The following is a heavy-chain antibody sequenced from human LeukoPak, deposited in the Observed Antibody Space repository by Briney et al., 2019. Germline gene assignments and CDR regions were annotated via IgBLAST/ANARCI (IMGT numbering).Heavy chain of an antibody. CDR1: GDSISSYY. CDR2: FYYSGST. CDR3: ARGDCSGGTCYPDY. J-gene: IGHJ4*02. D-gene: IGHD2-15*01. Sequence: SETLSLTCTVSGDSISSYYWNWIRQPPGKGLEWIGFFYYSGSTNYNPSLNSRVTISVDTSKNQFSLKLTSVTAADTAVYFCARGDCSGGTCYPDYWGQGTLVTVSS. V-gene: IGHV4-59*01.